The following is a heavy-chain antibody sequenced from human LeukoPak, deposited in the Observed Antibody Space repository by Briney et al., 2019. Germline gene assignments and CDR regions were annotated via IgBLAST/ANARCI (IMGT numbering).Heavy chain of an antibody. CDR2: ISSSSSYI. V-gene: IGHV3-21*01. CDR1: GFTFSSYS. J-gene: IGHJ4*02. CDR3: ARDGIAAAGRSRLTYGY. Sequence: PGGSLRLSCAASGFTFSSYSMNWVRQAPGKGLEWVSSISSSSSYIYYADSVKGRFTISRDNAKNSLYLQMNSLRAEDTAVYYCARDGIAAAGRSRLTYGYWGQGTLVTVSS. D-gene: IGHD6-13*01.